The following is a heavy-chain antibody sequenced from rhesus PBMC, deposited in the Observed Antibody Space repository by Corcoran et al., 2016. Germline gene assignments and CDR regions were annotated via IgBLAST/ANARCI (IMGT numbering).Heavy chain of an antibody. D-gene: IGHD3-34*01. CDR2: IKRKADGETA. Sequence: EVQLVESGGGWVQPGGSLRLSCAASGFTFSNSWMSWVRQAPGKGLEWVARIKRKADGETADYAASVKGRFTISRDDSKNTLYLQMNSLKTEDTAVYYCTTWGFDYWGQGVLVTVSS. V-gene: IGHV3-30*02. CDR3: TTWGFDY. J-gene: IGHJ4*01. CDR1: GFTFSNSW.